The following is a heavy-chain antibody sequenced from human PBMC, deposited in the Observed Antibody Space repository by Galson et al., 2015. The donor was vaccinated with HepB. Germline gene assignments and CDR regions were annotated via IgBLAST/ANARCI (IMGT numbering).Heavy chain of an antibody. CDR1: GDSITSHHYS. V-gene: IGHV4-30-2*01. Sequence: TLSLTCAVSGDSITSHHYSWGWIRQPPGKGLEWIGHMYQSGSTFYSASLKSRVTISMDRSKNQFSLRLTSVTAADTAVYHCARGAGRFDTFDIWGRGTLVTVSS. CDR3: ARGAGRFDTFDI. D-gene: IGHD6-13*01. J-gene: IGHJ3*02. CDR2: MYQSGST.